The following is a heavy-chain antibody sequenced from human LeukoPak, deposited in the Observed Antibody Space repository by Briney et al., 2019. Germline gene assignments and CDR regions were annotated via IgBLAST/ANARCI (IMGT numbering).Heavy chain of an antibody. Sequence: SGGSLRLSCAASGFMFSSYWMTWVRQAPGKGLEWVANIKQDGSEKYYVDSVKGRFTISRDNAKNSLYLQMNSLRAEDTAVYYCARDPIIAARHWGQGTLVTVSS. CDR3: ARDPIIAARH. V-gene: IGHV3-7*01. CDR1: GFMFSSYW. J-gene: IGHJ4*02. D-gene: IGHD6-6*01. CDR2: IKQDGSEK.